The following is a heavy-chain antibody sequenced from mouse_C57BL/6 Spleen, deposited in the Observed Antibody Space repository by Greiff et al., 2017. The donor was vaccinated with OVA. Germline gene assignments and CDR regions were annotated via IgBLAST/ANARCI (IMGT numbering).Heavy chain of an antibody. CDR2: INPYNGDT. D-gene: IGHD2-2*01. CDR3: ARERIYGYDGTLFAY. CDR1: GYSFTGYF. J-gene: IGHJ3*01. V-gene: IGHV1-20*01. Sequence: EVQGVESGPELVKPGDSVKISCKASGYSFTGYFMNWVMQSHGKSLEWIGRINPYNGDTFYNQKFKGKATLTVDKSSSTAHMELRSLTSEDSAVYYCARERIYGYDGTLFAYWGQGTLVTVST.